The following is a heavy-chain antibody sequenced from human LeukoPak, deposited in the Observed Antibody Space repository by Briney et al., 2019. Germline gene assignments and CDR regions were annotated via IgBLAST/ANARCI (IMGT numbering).Heavy chain of an antibody. V-gene: IGHV4-34*01. D-gene: IGHD6-6*01. CDR3: ESGIWQLILH. CDR1: GGSSSAYY. Sequence: PSETLSLTCALYGGSSSAYYWTSIPQPPGNGLKWMGEINHSGSTNYNPAIKSRVTISVDTSKNQFSLKLSYVTAADTAVYYCESGIWQLILHWGQGTLVTVSS. J-gene: IGHJ4*02. CDR2: INHSGST.